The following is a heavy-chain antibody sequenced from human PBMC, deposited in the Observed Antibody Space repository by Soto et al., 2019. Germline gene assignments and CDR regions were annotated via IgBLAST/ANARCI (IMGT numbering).Heavy chain of an antibody. V-gene: IGHV4-59*08. D-gene: IGHD3-3*01. J-gene: IGHJ6*03. CDR2: IYYSGNT. CDR3: ATRAADYDFWSGYYSYYYYMDV. CDR1: GGSISSYC. Sequence: SETLSLTCTVSGGSISSYCWSWIRQPPGKGLEWIGYIYYSGNTNYNPSLKSRVTISVDTSKNQFSLKLSSVTAADTAVYYCATRAADYDFWSGYYSYYYYMDVWGKGTTVTVSS.